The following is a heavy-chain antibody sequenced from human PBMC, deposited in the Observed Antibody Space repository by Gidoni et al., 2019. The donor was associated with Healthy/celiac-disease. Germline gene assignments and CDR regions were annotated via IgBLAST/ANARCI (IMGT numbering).Heavy chain of an antibody. D-gene: IGHD2-21*01. Sequence: QVQLQQWGAGLLKPSETLSLTCAVYGGSFSGYYWSWIRQPPGKGLEWIGEINHSGSTNYNPSIKSRVTISVDTSKNQFSLKLSSVTAADTAVYYCARVQPYGGNYYWGQGTLVTVSS. CDR1: GGSFSGYY. CDR3: ARVQPYGGNYY. CDR2: INHSGST. J-gene: IGHJ4*02. V-gene: IGHV4-34*01.